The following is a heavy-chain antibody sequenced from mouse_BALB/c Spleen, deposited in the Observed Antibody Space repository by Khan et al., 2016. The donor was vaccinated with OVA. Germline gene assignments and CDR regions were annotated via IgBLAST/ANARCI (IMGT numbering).Heavy chain of an antibody. CDR3: ARRGLIGIFAY. D-gene: IGHD4-1*01. Sequence: VQLQESGAEVAEPGASVKMSCKASGYTFTAYWIHWVKQRPGQGLEWIGYIDPSTSYTEYNQKFKDKATLTTDKSSSTAYMQLSSLTSEDSAVYYCARRGLIGIFAYWGQGTLVTVSA. J-gene: IGHJ3*01. V-gene: IGHV1-7*01. CDR2: IDPSTSYT. CDR1: GYTFTAYW.